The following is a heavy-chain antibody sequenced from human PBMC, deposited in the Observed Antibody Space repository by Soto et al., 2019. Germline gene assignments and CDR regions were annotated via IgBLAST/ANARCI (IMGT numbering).Heavy chain of an antibody. Sequence: QVQLVQSGAEVKKPGSSVKVSCKASGGTFSSYSINWVRQAPGQGLEWMGEIIPIFGTANYAQKVQGRVTITADESTSTAYMELSSLRSEGTAVYYCARDGGRHSGGIDYWGQGTLVTVSS. CDR2: IIPIFGTA. D-gene: IGHD1-26*01. V-gene: IGHV1-69*01. CDR1: GGTFSSYS. J-gene: IGHJ4*02. CDR3: ARDGGRHSGGIDY.